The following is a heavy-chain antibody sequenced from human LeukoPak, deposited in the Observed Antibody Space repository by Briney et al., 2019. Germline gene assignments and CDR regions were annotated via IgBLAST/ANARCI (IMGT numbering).Heavy chain of an antibody. CDR3: ARDPTCAIYSSSRVPRTT. CDR2: IIPILGIA. CDR1: VGTFSSYA. J-gene: IGHJ5*02. Sequence: SVKVSCKASVGTFSSYAISWVRQAPGQGLEWMGRIIPILGIANYAQKFQGRVTITADKSTSTAYMELSSLRSEDTAVYYCARDPTCAIYSSSRVPRTTWGQGTLVTVSS. V-gene: IGHV1-69*04. D-gene: IGHD6-13*01.